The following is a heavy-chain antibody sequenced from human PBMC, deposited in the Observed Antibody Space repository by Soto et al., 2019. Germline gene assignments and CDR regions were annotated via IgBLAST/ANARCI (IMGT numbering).Heavy chain of an antibody. CDR1: GGSISSSNW. Sequence: SETLSLTCAVSGGSISSSNWWSWVRQPPGKGLEWIGEIYHSGSTNYNPSLKSRVTISVDKSKNQFSLKLSSVTAADTAVYYCARTYGSGSYYSAHYYYYGMDVWGQGTKVTVSS. V-gene: IGHV4-4*02. CDR3: ARTYGSGSYYSAHYYYYGMDV. CDR2: IYHSGST. D-gene: IGHD3-10*01. J-gene: IGHJ6*02.